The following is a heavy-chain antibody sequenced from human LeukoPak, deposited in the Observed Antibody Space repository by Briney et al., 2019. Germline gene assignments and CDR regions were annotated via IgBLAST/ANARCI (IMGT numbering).Heavy chain of an antibody. CDR2: MYYTGST. CDR3: ARHQLYYFDY. V-gene: IGHV4-39*01. Sequence: PSEALSLTCTVSGGSISSSSYYSGWIRQPPGKGLEWIGSMYYTGSTYYNPSLKSRLTMSVDTSKNQFSLKLSSVTAADTAVYFCARHQLYYFDYWGQGTLVTVSS. D-gene: IGHD6-6*01. J-gene: IGHJ4*02. CDR1: GGSISSSSYY.